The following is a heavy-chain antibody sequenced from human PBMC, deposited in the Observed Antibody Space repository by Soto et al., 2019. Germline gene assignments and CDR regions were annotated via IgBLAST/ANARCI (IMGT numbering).Heavy chain of an antibody. D-gene: IGHD6-19*01. V-gene: IGHV4-59*01. Sequence: QVQLQESGPGLVKPSETLSLTCTVSGGSISSYYWSWIRQPPGKGLEWIGYIYYSGSTNYNPSLKSRVTISVGTSTNQFSLKLSSVTAADTAVYYCARDRGYSSGWYSRTFDIWGQGTMVTVSS. CDR2: IYYSGST. J-gene: IGHJ3*02. CDR3: ARDRGYSSGWYSRTFDI. CDR1: GGSISSYY.